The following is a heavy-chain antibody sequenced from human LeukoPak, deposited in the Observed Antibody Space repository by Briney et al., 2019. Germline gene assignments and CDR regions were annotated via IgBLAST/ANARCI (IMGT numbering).Heavy chain of an antibody. V-gene: IGHV1-8*02. CDR1: GYTFTSYD. D-gene: IGHD3-10*01. Sequence: ASVKVSCKTSGYTFTSYDINWVRQATGQGLEWMGWMNPNSGNTGYAQKFQGRVTMTRNTSISTAYMDLSSLTSEDTAVYYCTRVEELWFGVSWGQGTLVTVSS. CDR3: TRVEELWFGVS. J-gene: IGHJ5*02. CDR2: MNPNSGNT.